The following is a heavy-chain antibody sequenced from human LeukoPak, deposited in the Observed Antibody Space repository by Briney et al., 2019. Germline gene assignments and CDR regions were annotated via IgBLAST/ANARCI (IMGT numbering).Heavy chain of an antibody. V-gene: IGHV1-58*02. Sequence: GASVKVSCKASGFTLTSSAMQWVRQARGQRLEWIGWIVVGSGNTNYAQKFQERVTITRDMSTSTAYMELSSLRSEDTAVYYCAAEMRYSSSWFVENYYYGMDVWGQGTTVTVSS. J-gene: IGHJ6*02. CDR1: GFTLTSSA. CDR3: AAEMRYSSSWFVENYYYGMDV. CDR2: IVVGSGNT. D-gene: IGHD6-13*01.